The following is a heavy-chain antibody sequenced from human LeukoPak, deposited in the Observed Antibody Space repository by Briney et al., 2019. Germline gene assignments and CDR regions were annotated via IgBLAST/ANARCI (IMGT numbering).Heavy chain of an antibody. J-gene: IGHJ4*02. V-gene: IGHV3-23*01. Sequence: GGSLRLSCAASGFTFSSYAMSWVRQAPGKGLEWVSAISGGGGSTYFADSVKGRFTISRDNSKNTLYLQMNTLGAEDTAVYYCAKGSSSWYPFDYWGQGTLVTVSS. CDR3: AKGSSSWYPFDY. CDR1: GFTFSSYA. D-gene: IGHD6-13*01. CDR2: ISGGGGST.